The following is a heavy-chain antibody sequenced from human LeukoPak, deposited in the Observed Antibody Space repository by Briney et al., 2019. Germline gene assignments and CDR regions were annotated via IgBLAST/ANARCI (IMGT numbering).Heavy chain of an antibody. CDR2: INSDGSST. J-gene: IGHJ6*02. V-gene: IGHV3-74*01. D-gene: IGHD6-19*01. Sequence: PGGSLRLSCAASGFTFDDYAMHWVRQAPGKGLVWVSRINSDGSSTSYADSVKGRFTISRDNAKNTVYLQMNSLRAEDTAVYYCARVLPTIVVADTAYYYYGMDVWGQGTTVTVSS. CDR3: ARVLPTIVVADTAYYYYGMDV. CDR1: GFTFDDYA.